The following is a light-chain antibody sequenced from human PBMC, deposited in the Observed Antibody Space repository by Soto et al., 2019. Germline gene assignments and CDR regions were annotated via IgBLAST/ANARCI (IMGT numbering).Light chain of an antibody. Sequence: QSALTQPASVSGSPGQSITISCTGTSSDVGGYNYVSWYQQHPGKAPKLMIYEVSNWPSGVSNRFSGSKSGNTASLTISGLQAEDEADYYCSSYTSSSTLSYVFGTGTKLTVL. J-gene: IGLJ1*01. V-gene: IGLV2-14*01. CDR3: SSYTSSSTLSYV. CDR1: SSDVGGYNY. CDR2: EVS.